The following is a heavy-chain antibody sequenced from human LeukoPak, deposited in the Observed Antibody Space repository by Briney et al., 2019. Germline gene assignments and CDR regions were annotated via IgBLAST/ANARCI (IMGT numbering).Heavy chain of an antibody. V-gene: IGHV3-23*01. J-gene: IGHJ4*02. CDR2: ISGSGGST. Sequence: PGGSLRLSCAASGFTFSSYAMSWVRQAPGKGLEWVSAISGSGGSTYYADSVKGRFTISRDNSKNTLYLQMNSLRAEDTAVYYCAKATSPLWFGELPPSDWGQGTLVTVSP. D-gene: IGHD3-10*01. CDR1: GFTFSSYA. CDR3: AKATSPLWFGELPPSD.